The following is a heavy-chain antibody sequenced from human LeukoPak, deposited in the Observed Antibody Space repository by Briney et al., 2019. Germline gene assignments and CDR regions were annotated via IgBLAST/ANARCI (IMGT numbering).Heavy chain of an antibody. V-gene: IGHV3-30*18. D-gene: IGHD3-10*01. J-gene: IGHJ3*02. Sequence: PGGSLRLSCAASGFTFSSYAIHWVRQAPGKGLEWVALISYDGSNKYYADSVMGRSTTARDNSKNTLYLQMNSLRVEDTALYYCAKIKGKDGVRDAYDIWGQGTMVTVSS. CDR1: GFTFSSYA. CDR3: AKIKGKDGVRDAYDI. CDR2: ISYDGSNK.